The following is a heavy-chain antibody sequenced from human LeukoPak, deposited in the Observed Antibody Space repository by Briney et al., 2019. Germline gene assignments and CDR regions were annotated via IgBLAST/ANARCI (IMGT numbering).Heavy chain of an antibody. CDR1: GFTFNNYG. CDR3: VTQFGPTLAYCGGVCYAA. CDR2: ISGSGGST. V-gene: IGHV3-23*01. Sequence: GGSLRLSCAASGFTFNNYGMSWVRQAPGKGLEWVSVISGSGGSTYYADSVKGRFTISRDNSKNTLSLQMDSLRVEDTAVYYCVTQFGPTLAYCGGVCYAAGGQGTLVTVSS. J-gene: IGHJ4*02. D-gene: IGHD2-21*02.